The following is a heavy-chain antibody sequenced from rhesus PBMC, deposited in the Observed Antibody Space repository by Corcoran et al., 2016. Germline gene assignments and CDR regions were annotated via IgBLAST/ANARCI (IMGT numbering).Heavy chain of an antibody. J-gene: IGHJ3*01. CDR3: AREATNFDF. V-gene: IGHV4-127*01. D-gene: IGHD4-11*01. CDR1: GYSISSGYD. Sequence: QVQLQESGPGLVKPSETLSLTCAVSGYSISSGYDWSWIRQPPGKGLEWIGYIGGRSGSTNSTPALRSRVTISKDPSKTQFSLKLSSVTAADTAVYYWAREATNFDFWGQGLRVTVSS. CDR2: IGGRSGST.